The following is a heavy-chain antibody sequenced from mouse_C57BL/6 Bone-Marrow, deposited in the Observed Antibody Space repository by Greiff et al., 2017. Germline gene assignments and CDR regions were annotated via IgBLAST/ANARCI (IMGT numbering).Heavy chain of an antibody. CDR1: GYTFTSYT. Sequence: VQLQQSGAELARPGASVKMSCKASGYTFTSYTMHWVKQRPGQGLEWIGYINPSSGYTKYNQKFKDKATLTADKSSSTAYMQLSSLTSEDSAVYYCASYCGSSYGYWGQGTTLTVSS. V-gene: IGHV1-4*01. D-gene: IGHD1-1*01. CDR3: ASYCGSSYGY. J-gene: IGHJ2*01. CDR2: INPSSGYT.